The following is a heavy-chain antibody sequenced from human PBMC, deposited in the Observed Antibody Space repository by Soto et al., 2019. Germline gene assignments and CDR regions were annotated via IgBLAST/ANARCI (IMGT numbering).Heavy chain of an antibody. CDR2: INHSGST. V-gene: IGHV4-34*01. CDR1: GGSFSVYY. CDR3: ARGLFRGNWFDP. D-gene: IGHD3-10*01. J-gene: IGHJ5*02. Sequence: SETLSLTCAFYGGSFSVYYWSWIRQPPGKGLEWIGEINHSGSTNYNPSLKSRVTISVDTSKNQFSLKLSSVTAADTAVYYCARGLFRGNWFDPWGQGALVTVSS.